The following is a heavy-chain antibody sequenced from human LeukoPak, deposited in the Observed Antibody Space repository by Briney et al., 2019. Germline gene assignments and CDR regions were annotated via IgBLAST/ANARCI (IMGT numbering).Heavy chain of an antibody. CDR2: INHSGST. D-gene: IGHD2-21*02. V-gene: IGHV4-34*01. CDR3: ARGRAKGDYYFDY. Sequence: SETLSLTCAVYGGSFSGYYWSWIRQPPGKGLEWIGEINHSGSTNYNPSLKSRVTISVDTSKNQFSLKLSSVTAADTAVYYCARGRAKGDYYFDYWGQGTLVTVSS. J-gene: IGHJ4*02. CDR1: GGSFSGYY.